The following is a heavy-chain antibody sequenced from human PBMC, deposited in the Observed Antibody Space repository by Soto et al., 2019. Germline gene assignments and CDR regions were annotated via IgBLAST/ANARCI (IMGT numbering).Heavy chain of an antibody. CDR3: ARGGVMVTENWLDP. Sequence: QVHLHESGPGLVKPSETLSLTCTVSNDSISNYYWNWIRQSPGKGLEWIGYISYPGTTNYNPSLKSRVAISLDTSKKQFSLTLSSVTAADTAVYFCARGGVMVTENWLDPWGQGTLVTVSS. CDR2: ISYPGTT. J-gene: IGHJ5*02. V-gene: IGHV4-59*08. CDR1: NDSISNYY. D-gene: IGHD2-21*02.